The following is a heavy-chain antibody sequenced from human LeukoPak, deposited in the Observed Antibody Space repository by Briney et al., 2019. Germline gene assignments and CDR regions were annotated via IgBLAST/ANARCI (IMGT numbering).Heavy chain of an antibody. CDR2: ISSSSSTI. CDR1: GFTFSSYS. Sequence: GGSLRLSCAASGFTFSSYSMNWVRQAPGKGLEWVSYISSSSSTIYYADSVKGRFTISRDNAKNPLYLQMNSLRAEDTAVYYCARDPAAGTNWGQGTLVTVSS. J-gene: IGHJ4*02. V-gene: IGHV3-48*01. CDR3: ARDPAAGTN. D-gene: IGHD6-13*01.